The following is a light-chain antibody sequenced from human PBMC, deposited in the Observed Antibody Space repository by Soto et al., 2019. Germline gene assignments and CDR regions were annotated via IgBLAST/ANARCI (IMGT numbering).Light chain of an antibody. CDR3: ASYTTRRTYV. V-gene: IGLV2-14*03. Sequence: QSALTQPASVSGSPGQSIAISCTGTSSDVGGFNYVSWYQQHPGKAPKLLIYDVTSRPSGVSDRFSGSKSANTASLTISGLQAEDEAGYYCASYTTRRTYVFGTGTKLTVL. J-gene: IGLJ1*01. CDR2: DVT. CDR1: SSDVGGFNY.